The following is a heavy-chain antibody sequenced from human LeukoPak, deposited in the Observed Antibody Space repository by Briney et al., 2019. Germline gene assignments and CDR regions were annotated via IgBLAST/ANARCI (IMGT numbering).Heavy chain of an antibody. CDR2: TYYRSKWYN. CDR3: AYGYSSGWYRSSWFDP. D-gene: IGHD6-19*01. J-gene: IGHJ5*02. V-gene: IGHV6-1*01. Sequence: SQTLSLTCAISGDSVSSNSAAWNWIRQSPSRGLEWLGRTYYRSKWYNDYAVSVKSRITINPHTSKNQFSLQLNSVTPEDTAVYYCAYGYSSGWYRSSWFDPWGQGTLVTVSS. CDR1: GDSVSSNSAA.